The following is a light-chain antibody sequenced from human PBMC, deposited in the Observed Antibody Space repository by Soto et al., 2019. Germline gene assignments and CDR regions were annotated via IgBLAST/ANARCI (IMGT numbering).Light chain of an antibody. J-gene: IGLJ1*01. V-gene: IGLV2-14*03. CDR1: SSDVGGYNY. CDR3: SSYISSSTPFV. Sequence: QSVLTQPASVSGSPGQSITISCTGTSSDVGGYNYVSWYQQHPGKAPKLMIYDVSDRPSGVSNRFSGSKSGNTASLTISGLQAEVDADYFCSSYISSSTPFVFGTGSKVTV. CDR2: DVS.